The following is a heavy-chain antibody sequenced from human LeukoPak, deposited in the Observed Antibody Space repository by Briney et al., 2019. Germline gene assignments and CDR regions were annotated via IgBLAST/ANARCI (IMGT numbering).Heavy chain of an antibody. CDR3: ASSAIRIVVVTAFNL. J-gene: IGHJ5*02. V-gene: IGHV3-21*01. CDR1: GFTFSSYS. CDR2: ISSCSSYI. D-gene: IGHD2-21*02. Sequence: GGSLRLSCAASGFTFSSYSMNWVRQAPGKGLEWVSSISSCSSYIYYADSVKGRFTISRDNAKNSLYLQMNSLRAEDTAVYYCASSAIRIVVVTAFNLWGQGTLVTVSS.